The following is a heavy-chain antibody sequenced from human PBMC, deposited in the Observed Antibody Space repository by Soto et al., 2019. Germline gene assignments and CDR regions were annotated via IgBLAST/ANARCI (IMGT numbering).Heavy chain of an antibody. CDR2: ISGSGGST. V-gene: IGHV3-23*01. D-gene: IGHD3-22*01. Sequence: WGSLRLSCAASEFTFSSYAMSWVRQAPGKGLEWVSAISGSGGSTYYADSVKGRFTISRDNSKNTLYLQMNSLRAEDTAVYYCAKFSLYYDSSGYTDYWGQGTLVTVYS. J-gene: IGHJ4*02. CDR3: AKFSLYYDSSGYTDY. CDR1: EFTFSSYA.